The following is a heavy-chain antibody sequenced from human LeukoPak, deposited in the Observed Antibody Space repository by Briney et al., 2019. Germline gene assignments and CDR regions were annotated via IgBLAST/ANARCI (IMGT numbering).Heavy chain of an antibody. CDR1: GYTFTSYG. V-gene: IGHV1-18*01. Sequence: ASVKVSCKASGYTFTSYGISWVRQAPGQGLEWMGWISAYNGNTNYAQKLQGRVTMTTDTSTSTAYMELRSLRSDDTAVYYCARERPLGYCSSTSCYDTLDYYYVDVWGKGTTVTVSS. CDR3: ARERPLGYCSSTSCYDTLDYYYVDV. D-gene: IGHD2-2*01. CDR2: ISAYNGNT. J-gene: IGHJ6*03.